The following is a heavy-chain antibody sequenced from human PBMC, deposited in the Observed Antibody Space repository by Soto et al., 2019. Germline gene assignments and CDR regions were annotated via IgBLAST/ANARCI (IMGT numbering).Heavy chain of an antibody. Sequence: ASVEVSCKASGGTFSSYAISWVRQAPGQGLEWMGGIIPIFGTANYAQKFQGRVTITADESTSTAYMELSSLRSEDTAVYYCARDYYYDSSGYYSASAFDIWGQGTMVTVSS. CDR3: ARDYYYDSSGYYSASAFDI. CDR2: IIPIFGTA. V-gene: IGHV1-69*13. J-gene: IGHJ3*02. CDR1: GGTFSSYA. D-gene: IGHD3-22*01.